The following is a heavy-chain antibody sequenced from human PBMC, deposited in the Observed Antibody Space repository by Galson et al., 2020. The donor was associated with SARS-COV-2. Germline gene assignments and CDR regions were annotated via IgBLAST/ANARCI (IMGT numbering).Heavy chain of an antibody. V-gene: IGHV4-61*02. J-gene: IGHJ6*02. Sequence: SETLSLTCTVSGASISSGPYYWSWIRQPAGKGLEWIGRIYKSGRTDYNPSLWRQATMSVETSKNQFSLKLSSVTAADTAVYYCARGNSPCVTIFGILTGTCGMDVWGQGTTVTVSS. CDR2: IYKSGRT. CDR1: GASISSGPYY. CDR3: ARGNSPCVTIFGILTGTCGMDV. D-gene: IGHD3-3*01.